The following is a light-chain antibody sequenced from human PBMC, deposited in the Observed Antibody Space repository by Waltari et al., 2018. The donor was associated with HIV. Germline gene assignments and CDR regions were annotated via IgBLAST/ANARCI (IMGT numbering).Light chain of an antibody. CDR1: QGIRNE. CDR2: AAS. J-gene: IGKJ2*01. CDR3: LQHYDYPRT. V-gene: IGKV1-17*01. Sequence: DIQMTQSPSSLSASVGARVTITCRASQGIRNELGWYQQKPGEAPKRLIYAASTLQNGGSSRFSGSGSGTECTLTITSLQPEDGATYYCLQHYDYPRTFGQGTKLEIK.